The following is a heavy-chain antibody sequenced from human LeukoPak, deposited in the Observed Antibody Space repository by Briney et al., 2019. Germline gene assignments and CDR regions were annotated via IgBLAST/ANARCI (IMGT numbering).Heavy chain of an antibody. CDR1: GGSVSSGTYY. Sequence: PSETLSLTCTVSGGSVSSGTYYSSCIRQPPGNGLEWIEYIYFSVTTKYSPSLNSRVTISVDTSKNQFSLKLTSVTAADTAVYFCAGGVVTAPYYFDYWGQGTLVTVSS. D-gene: IGHD2-21*02. CDR3: AGGVVTAPYYFDY. CDR2: IYFSVTT. V-gene: IGHV4-61*01. J-gene: IGHJ4*02.